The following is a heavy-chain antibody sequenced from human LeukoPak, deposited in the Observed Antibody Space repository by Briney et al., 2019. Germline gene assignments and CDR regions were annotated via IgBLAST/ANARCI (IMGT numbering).Heavy chain of an antibody. CDR1: GYTFTSYY. J-gene: IGHJ4*02. V-gene: IGHV1-46*01. CDR2: INPSGGST. CDR3: ARELRSGYYRWIDY. D-gene: IGHD3-3*01. Sequence: ASVKVSCKASGYTFTSYYIHWVRQAPGQGLGWMGIINPSGGSTSYAQKLQGRVTMTRDTSTSTVYMELSSLRSEDTAVYYCARELRSGYYRWIDYWGQGTLVTVSS.